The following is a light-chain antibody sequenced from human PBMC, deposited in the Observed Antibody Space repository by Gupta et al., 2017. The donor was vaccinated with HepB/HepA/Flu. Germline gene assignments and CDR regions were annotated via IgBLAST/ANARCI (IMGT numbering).Light chain of an antibody. J-gene: IGLJ2*01. CDR1: SSNIGNNY. CDR3: DTWDSSMSVVV. V-gene: IGLV1-51*01. Sequence: QCVLSPPPSVSAPPGLKLTITSAGSSSNIGNNYVFWYHHRPGTAPKLLIYENNKRPSGIPDRFSGSKSGTSATLSITGLQTGDEADYYWDTWDSSMSVVVFGGGTKLTVL. CDR2: ENN.